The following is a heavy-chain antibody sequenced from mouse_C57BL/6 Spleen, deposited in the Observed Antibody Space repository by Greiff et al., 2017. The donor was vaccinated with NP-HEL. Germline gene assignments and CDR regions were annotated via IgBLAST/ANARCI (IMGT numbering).Heavy chain of an antibody. Sequence: EVKVVESEGGLVQPGSSMKLSCTASGFTFSDYYMAWVRQVPEKGLEWVANINYDGSSTYYLDSLKSRFIISRDNAKNILYLQMSSLKSEDTATYYCARDSLFDYWGKGTTLTVTS. CDR2: INYDGSST. V-gene: IGHV5-16*01. CDR3: ARDSLFDY. D-gene: IGHD6-2*01. J-gene: IGHJ2*01. CDR1: GFTFSDYY.